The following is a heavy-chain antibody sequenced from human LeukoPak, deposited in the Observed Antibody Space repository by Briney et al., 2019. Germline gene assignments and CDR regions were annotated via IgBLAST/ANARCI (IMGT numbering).Heavy chain of an antibody. D-gene: IGHD5-12*01. CDR1: GGSFSGYY. V-gene: IGHV4-34*01. Sequence: SETLSLTCAVYGGSFSGYYWSWIRQPPGKGLEWIGEINHSGSTNYNPSLKSRVTISVDTSKDQFSLKLSSVTAADTAVYYCARLGHIVATIYEDDYWGQGTLVTVSS. CDR2: INHSGST. CDR3: ARLGHIVATIYEDDY. J-gene: IGHJ4*02.